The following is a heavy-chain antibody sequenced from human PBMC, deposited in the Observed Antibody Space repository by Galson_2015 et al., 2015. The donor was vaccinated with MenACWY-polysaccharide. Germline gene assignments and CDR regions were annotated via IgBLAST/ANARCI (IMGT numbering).Heavy chain of an antibody. CDR1: GFTFSDYY. CDR2: TSGSGSAT. J-gene: IGHJ4*02. D-gene: IGHD3-10*01. CDR3: ARDPRGARSSYFDN. Sequence: SLRLSCAASGFTFSDYYMHWIRQAPGKGLEWVSYTSGSGSATYFADSVKGRFIISRDNAKNSLYLQMNSLRAEETAVYYCARDPRGARSSYFDNWGQGILVTVSS. V-gene: IGHV3-11*01.